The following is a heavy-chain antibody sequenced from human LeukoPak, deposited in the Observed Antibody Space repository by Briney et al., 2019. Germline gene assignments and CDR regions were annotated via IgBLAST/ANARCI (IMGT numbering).Heavy chain of an antibody. V-gene: IGHV3-74*01. D-gene: IGHD2-15*01. Sequence: PGGSLRLSCAASGLTLSNYWTHWVRQAPGKGLEWASHISSDGSITTYADSVKGRFTISRDNSKNTVYLQMNSLRVEDTAVYFCARPYCSGGACYFPPDYWGQGTLVTVSS. CDR1: GLTLSNYW. CDR2: ISSDGSIT. J-gene: IGHJ4*02. CDR3: ARPYCSGGACYFPPDY.